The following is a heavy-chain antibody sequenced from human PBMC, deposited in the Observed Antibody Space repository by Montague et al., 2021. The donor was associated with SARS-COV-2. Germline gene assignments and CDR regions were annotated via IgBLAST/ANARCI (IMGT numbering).Heavy chain of an antibody. CDR3: ARYSPLGFESPDTFDI. J-gene: IGHJ3*02. Sequence: SETLSLTCTVSGSSVRSDYYWAWIGQSPGKGLEWIGSSSHKGITDYNPSLRSRVTLSVDTSKNQISLKLTSVAAADTAVYYCARYSPLGFESPDTFDIWGRGTMVTVSS. CDR2: SSHKGIT. V-gene: IGHV4-38-2*02. CDR1: GSSVRSDYY. D-gene: IGHD3-9*01.